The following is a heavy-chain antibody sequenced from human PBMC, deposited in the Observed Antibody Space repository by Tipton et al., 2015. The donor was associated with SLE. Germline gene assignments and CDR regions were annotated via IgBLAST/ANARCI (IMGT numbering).Heavy chain of an antibody. V-gene: IGHV4-34*01. D-gene: IGHD5-12*01. J-gene: IGHJ4*02. CDR2: INHSGST. Sequence: TLSLTCTVSGGSISSHYWSWIRQPPGKGLEWIGEINHSGSTNYNPSLKSRVTISVDTPKNQFSLKLSSVTAADTAVYYCARLGLPISGRGNFDYWGQGTLVTVSS. CDR1: GGSISSHY. CDR3: ARLGLPISGRGNFDY.